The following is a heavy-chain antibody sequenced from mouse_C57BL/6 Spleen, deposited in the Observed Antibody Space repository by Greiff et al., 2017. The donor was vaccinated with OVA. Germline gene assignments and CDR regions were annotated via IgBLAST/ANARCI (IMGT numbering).Heavy chain of an antibody. J-gene: IGHJ3*01. V-gene: IGHV1-61*01. CDR2: IYPSDSET. CDR3: ARDLTGPWFAY. D-gene: IGHD4-1*01. CDR1: GYTFTSYW. Sequence: VQLQQPGAELVRPGSSVKLSCKASGYTFTSYWMDRVKQRPGQGLEWIGNIYPSDSETHYNQKFKDKATLTVDKSSSTAYMQLSSLTSEDSAVYYCARDLTGPWFAYWGQGTLVTVSA.